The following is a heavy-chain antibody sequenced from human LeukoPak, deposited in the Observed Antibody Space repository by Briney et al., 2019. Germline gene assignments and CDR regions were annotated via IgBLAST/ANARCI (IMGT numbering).Heavy chain of an antibody. CDR2: IYYSGST. D-gene: IGHD3-10*01. J-gene: IGHJ4*02. V-gene: IGHV4-39*01. CDR3: ARHVQRGSRYYGSGSYCPFDY. CDR1: GGSISSSSYY. Sequence: SETLSLTCTVSGGSISSSSYYWGWIRQPPGKQLEWIGSIYYSGSTYYNPSLTSRVTISVDTSKNQFSLKLSSVTAADTAVYYCARHVQRGSRYYGSGSYCPFDYWGQGTLVTVSS.